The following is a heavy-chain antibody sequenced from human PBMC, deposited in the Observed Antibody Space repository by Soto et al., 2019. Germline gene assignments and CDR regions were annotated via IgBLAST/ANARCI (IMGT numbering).Heavy chain of an antibody. CDR1: GFTFSSYG. CDR3: AKGVVPVYYYGMDV. D-gene: IGHD3-3*01. V-gene: IGHV3-30*18. CDR2: ISYDGGNK. J-gene: IGHJ6*02. Sequence: QGQLVESGGGVVQPGRSLRLSCAASGFTFSSYGTHWVSQAPGTGLEWVAVISYDGGNKYYADSVKGRFTISIDNSKNTLYLQMSSLRAEDTAVYYCAKGVVPVYYYGMDVWGQGTTVTVAS.